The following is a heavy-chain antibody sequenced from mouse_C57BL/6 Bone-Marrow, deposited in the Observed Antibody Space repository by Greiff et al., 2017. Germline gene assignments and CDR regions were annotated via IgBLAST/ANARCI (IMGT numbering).Heavy chain of an antibody. J-gene: IGHJ1*03. Sequence: QVQLQQSGAELARPGASVKLSCKASGYTFTSYGLSWVKQRTGKGLVWIGEIYPRSGNTYYNEKFQGKATLTADKSSSTAYMEVRSLTSEDSSVYCCARSGPPWDFGGWGTGTTVTVSS. CDR3: ARSGPPWDFGG. CDR2: IYPRSGNT. V-gene: IGHV1-81*01. D-gene: IGHD3-1*01. CDR1: GYTFTSYG.